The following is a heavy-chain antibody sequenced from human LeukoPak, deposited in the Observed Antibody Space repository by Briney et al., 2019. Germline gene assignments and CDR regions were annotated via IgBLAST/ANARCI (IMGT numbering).Heavy chain of an antibody. CDR1: GFTFSSYA. Sequence: GGSLRLSCAASGFTFSSYAMSWVRQAPGKGLEWVSAISGSGGRTYYADSVKGRFTISRDNSKNALYLQMNCLRAEHARVYFCGKIAPVAGDYWGQGTLVTVYS. J-gene: IGHJ4*02. CDR3: GKIAPVAGDY. CDR2: ISGSGGRT. D-gene: IGHD6-19*01. V-gene: IGHV3-23*01.